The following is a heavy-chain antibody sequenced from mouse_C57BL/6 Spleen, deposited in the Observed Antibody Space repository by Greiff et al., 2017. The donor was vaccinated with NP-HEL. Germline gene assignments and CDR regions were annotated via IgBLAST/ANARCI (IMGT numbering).Heavy chain of an antibody. J-gene: IGHJ2*01. V-gene: IGHV1-18*01. D-gene: IGHD1-1*02. CDR3: ARSTLSGDYFDY. Sequence: EVQLQQSGPELVKPGASVKIPCKASGYTFTDYNMDWVKQSHGKSLEWIGDINPNNGGTIYNQKFKGKATLTVDKSSSTAYMELRSLTSEDTAVYYCARSTLSGDYFDYWGQGTTLTVSS. CDR1: GYTFTDYN. CDR2: INPNNGGT.